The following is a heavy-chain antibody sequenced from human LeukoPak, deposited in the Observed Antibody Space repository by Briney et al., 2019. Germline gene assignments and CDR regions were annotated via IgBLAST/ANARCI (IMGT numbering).Heavy chain of an antibody. D-gene: IGHD7-27*01. J-gene: IGHJ3*02. V-gene: IGHV4-59*01. Sequence: SETLSLTCTVSGGSISSYYWSWIRQPPGKGLEWIGYIYYSGSTNYNPSLKSRVTISVDTSKNQFSLKLSSVTAADTAMYYCAKTNWGKGSDSFDIWGQGTMVTVSS. CDR1: GGSISSYY. CDR3: AKTNWGKGSDSFDI. CDR2: IYYSGST.